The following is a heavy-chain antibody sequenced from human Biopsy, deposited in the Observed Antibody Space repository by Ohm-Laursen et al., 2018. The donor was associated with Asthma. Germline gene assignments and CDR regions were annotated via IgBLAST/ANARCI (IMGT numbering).Heavy chain of an antibody. CDR2: LIPVLGTP. D-gene: IGHD5-12*01. Sequence: SSVKVSCKASGDSFSNYAISWVRRAPGQGLEWMGGLIPVLGTPDHAQMFEGRVTITADESTSTAYMELSSLSSEDTAVYYCARGYSGSDRIVYYYSGLEVWGQGTTVTVSS. V-gene: IGHV1-69*01. J-gene: IGHJ6*02. CDR1: GDSFSNYA. CDR3: ARGYSGSDRIVYYYSGLEV.